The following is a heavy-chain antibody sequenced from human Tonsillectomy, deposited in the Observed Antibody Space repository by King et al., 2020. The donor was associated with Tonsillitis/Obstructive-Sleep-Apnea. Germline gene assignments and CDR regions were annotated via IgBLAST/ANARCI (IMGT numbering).Heavy chain of an antibody. CDR1: GYTFTNYG. Sequence: QLVQSGAEVKKPGASVKVSCKASGYTFTNYGISWVRQAPGQGLEWMGWISAYNGKINYVQKLQGRVTMTTDTSTRTAYMELRSLRSDDTAVYYCARDRDPDDFWSAIPWGQGTLVTVSS. J-gene: IGHJ5*02. CDR2: ISAYNGKI. V-gene: IGHV1-18*01. D-gene: IGHD3-3*01. CDR3: ARDRDPDDFWSAIP.